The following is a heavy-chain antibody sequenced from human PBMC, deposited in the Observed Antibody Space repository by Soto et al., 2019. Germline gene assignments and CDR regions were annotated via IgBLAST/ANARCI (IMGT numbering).Heavy chain of an antibody. Sequence: QVQLVQSGAEVKKPGASVKVSCKASGYTFTSYGISWVRQAPGQGLEWMGWISAYNGNTNYAQKLQDRVTMTTDTSTSTAYMELRSLRSDDTAVYYCARFSERPHYYDISMVPIVDYWGQGTLVTVSS. J-gene: IGHJ4*02. CDR1: GYTFTSYG. CDR2: ISAYNGNT. CDR3: ARFSERPHYYDISMVPIVDY. V-gene: IGHV1-18*01. D-gene: IGHD3-22*01.